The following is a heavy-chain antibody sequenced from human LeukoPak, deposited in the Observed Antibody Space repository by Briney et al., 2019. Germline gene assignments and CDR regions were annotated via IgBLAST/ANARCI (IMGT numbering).Heavy chain of an antibody. V-gene: IGHV1-2*02. CDR2: INPNSGGT. CDR1: GYTFTGYY. Sequence: ASVKVSCKASGYTFTGYYMHWVRQAPGQGLEWMGWINPNSGGTNYAQKFQGRVTMTRDTSISTAYMELSRLRSDDTAVYYCASPKMKSSGWFDFDYWGQGTLVTVSS. CDR3: ASPKMKSSGWFDFDY. D-gene: IGHD6-19*01. J-gene: IGHJ4*02.